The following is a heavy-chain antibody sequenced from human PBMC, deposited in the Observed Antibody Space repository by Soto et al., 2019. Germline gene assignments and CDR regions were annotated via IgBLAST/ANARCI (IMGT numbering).Heavy chain of an antibody. CDR1: GFTFSSYS. CDR2: ISSSSSTI. D-gene: IGHD5-18*01. Sequence: EVQLVESGGGLVQPGGSLRLSCAASGFTFSSYSMNWVRQAPGKGLEWVSYISSSSSTIYYADSVKGRFTISRDNAKNSRYLQMNSLRDEDTAVYYCAGTAITAMVYGYWDYWGQGTLVTVSS. CDR3: AGTAITAMVYGYWDY. J-gene: IGHJ4*02. V-gene: IGHV3-48*02.